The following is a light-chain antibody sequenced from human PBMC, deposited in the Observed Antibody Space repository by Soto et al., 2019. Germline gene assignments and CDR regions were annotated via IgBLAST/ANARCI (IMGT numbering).Light chain of an antibody. Sequence: QSVLTQPPSASGTPGQRVTISCSGSSSNIGSKYVYWYQQLPGTAPKLLMYRNNQRPSGVPDRFSGSKSGTSASLAISGLRSEDEAHYYCAARDDSVGGPAFGGGTKLTVL. J-gene: IGLJ2*01. V-gene: IGLV1-47*01. CDR2: RNN. CDR1: SSNIGSKY. CDR3: AARDDSVGGPA.